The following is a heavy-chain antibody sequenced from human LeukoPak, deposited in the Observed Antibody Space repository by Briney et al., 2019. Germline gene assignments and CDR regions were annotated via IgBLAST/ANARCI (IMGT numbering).Heavy chain of an antibody. CDR1: GGSFSGYY. CDR3: ATGAVAGTYYFDY. V-gene: IGHV4-34*01. D-gene: IGHD6-19*01. J-gene: IGHJ4*02. CDR2: INHSGST. Sequence: SETLSLTCAVYGGSFSGYYWSWIRQPPGKGLEWIGEINHSGSTNYNPSLESRVTISVDTSKNQFSLKLSSVTAADTAVYYCATGAVAGTYYFDYWGQGTLVTVSS.